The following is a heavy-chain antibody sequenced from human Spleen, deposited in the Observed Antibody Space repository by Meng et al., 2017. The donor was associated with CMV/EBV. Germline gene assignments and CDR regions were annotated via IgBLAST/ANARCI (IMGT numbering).Heavy chain of an antibody. CDR1: GFTFSTYA. D-gene: IGHD1-26*01. V-gene: IGHV3-30-3*01. Sequence: GGSLRLSCAASGFTFSTYAMYWVRQAPGKGLEWVALISYHGSNKYYADSVKGRFTISRDNAKNSLYLQMNSLRAEDTAVYYCARQDSGSYFFPAHFDYWGQGTLVTVSS. CDR2: ISYHGSNK. CDR3: ARQDSGSYFFPAHFDY. J-gene: IGHJ4*02.